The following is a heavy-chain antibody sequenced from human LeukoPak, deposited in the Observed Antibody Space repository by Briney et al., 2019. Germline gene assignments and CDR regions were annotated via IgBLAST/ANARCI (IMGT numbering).Heavy chain of an antibody. J-gene: IGHJ4*02. CDR2: INHSGST. CDR3: ARGITSRPLGY. CDR1: GGSISSYY. V-gene: IGHV4-34*01. Sequence: SETLSLTCTVSGGSISSYYWSWIRQPPGKGLEWIGEINHSGSTNYNPSLKSRVTISVDTSKNQFSLKLSSVTAADTAVYYCARGITSRPLGYWGQGTLVTVSS. D-gene: IGHD2-2*01.